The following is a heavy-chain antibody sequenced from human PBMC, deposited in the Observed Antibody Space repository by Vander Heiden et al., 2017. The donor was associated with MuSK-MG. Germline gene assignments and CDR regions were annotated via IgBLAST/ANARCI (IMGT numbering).Heavy chain of an antibody. CDR3: ARGEVTYADSAWGTYRYSDFDS. CDR2: ISPTTVNDFTQS. CDR1: GFTFSSYN. J-gene: IGHJ4*02. Sequence: EVYLVESGGGLVTPGGSLRLSCAASGFTFSSYNMHWVRQAPGKGLEWVASISPTTVNDFTQSHYADSLKGRFTISRDNAKNSLYLQMNSLTAEDTAVYYWARGEVTYADSAWGTYRYSDFDSWGQGTLVTVSS. D-gene: IGHD3-16*02. V-gene: IGHV3-21*03.